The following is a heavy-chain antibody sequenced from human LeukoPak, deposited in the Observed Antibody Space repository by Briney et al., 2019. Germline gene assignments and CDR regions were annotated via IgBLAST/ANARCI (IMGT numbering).Heavy chain of an antibody. CDR2: INSDGST. V-gene: IGHV3-74*01. Sequence: GGSLRLSCVASGLNFDDSAMHWVRQAPGKGLVWVSRINSDGSTNYADSVKGRFTISRDNAKNTLFLQMNSLRAEDMAVYYCARGTVTHYFDYWGQGALVTVSS. CDR3: ARGTVTHYFDY. J-gene: IGHJ4*02. CDR1: GLNFDDSA. D-gene: IGHD4-11*01.